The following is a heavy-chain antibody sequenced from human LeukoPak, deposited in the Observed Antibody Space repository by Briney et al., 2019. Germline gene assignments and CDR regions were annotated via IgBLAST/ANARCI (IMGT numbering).Heavy chain of an antibody. D-gene: IGHD2/OR15-2a*01. J-gene: IGHJ6*02. CDR2: IYTSGSS. V-gene: IGHV4-4*07. CDR1: GISISGYY. Sequence: PSGTLSLTCTVSGISISGYYWSWIRQPAGKGLEWIGRIYTSGSSNYNPSLKNRVTMSVDTSKNQVSLNLSSVTAADTAVYYCARAAPLSHFPLIYGMDVWGQGTTVTVSS. CDR3: ARAAPLSHFPLIYGMDV.